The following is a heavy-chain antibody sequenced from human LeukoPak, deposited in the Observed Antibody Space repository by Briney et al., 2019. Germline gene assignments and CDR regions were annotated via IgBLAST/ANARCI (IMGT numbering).Heavy chain of an antibody. D-gene: IGHD3-9*01. CDR3: ARFHILTGYPNDAFDI. CDR2: INHSGST. V-gene: IGHV4-34*01. J-gene: IGHJ3*02. Sequence: PSETLSLTCAVYGGSFSGYYWSWIRQPPGKGLEWIGEINHSGSTNYNPSLKSRVTISVDTSKNQFSLKLSSVTAADTAVYYCARFHILTGYPNDAFDIWGQGTMVTVSS. CDR1: GGSFSGYY.